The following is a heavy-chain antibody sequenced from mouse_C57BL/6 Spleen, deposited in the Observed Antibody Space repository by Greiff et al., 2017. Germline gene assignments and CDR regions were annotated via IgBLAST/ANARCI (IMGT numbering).Heavy chain of an antibody. CDR1: GYTFTGYW. CDR2: ILPGSGST. D-gene: IGHD1-1*01. V-gene: IGHV1-9*01. J-gene: IGHJ4*01. Sequence: QVQLQQSGAELMKPGASVKLSCKATGYTFTGYWIEWVKQRPGHGLEWIGEILPGSGSTNYNEKFKGKATFTADTSSTTAYMQLISLTTEDSAIYYCATNLFPVRSYAMDYWGQGTSVTVSS. CDR3: ATNLFPVRSYAMDY.